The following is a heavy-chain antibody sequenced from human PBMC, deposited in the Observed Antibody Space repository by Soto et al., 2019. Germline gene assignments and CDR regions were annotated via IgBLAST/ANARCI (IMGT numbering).Heavy chain of an antibody. CDR1: GGSISSGDYY. CDR2: IDYSGST. V-gene: IGHV4-30-4*01. D-gene: IGHD3-22*01. Sequence: QVQLQESGPGLVKPSQTLSLTCTVSGGSISSGDYYWSWIRQPPGKGLEWIGYIDYSGSTYYNPSIKSRVNISVDTSKNQFSLKLSSVTAADTGVYYCDTDSRGFDAFDIWGQGTMVTVSS. CDR3: DTDSRGFDAFDI. J-gene: IGHJ3*02.